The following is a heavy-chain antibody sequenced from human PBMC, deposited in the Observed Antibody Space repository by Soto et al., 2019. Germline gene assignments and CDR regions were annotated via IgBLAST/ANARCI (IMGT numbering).Heavy chain of an antibody. CDR1: GFTFSSYA. V-gene: IGHV3-30-3*01. CDR3: ARVRSVSTVTTEFDY. D-gene: IGHD4-17*01. Sequence: QVQLVESGGGVVQPGRSLRLSCAASGFTFSSYAMHWVRQAPGKGLEWVAVISYDGSNKYYADSVKGRFTISRDNSKNTLYLQMNSLRAEDTAVYYCARVRSVSTVTTEFDYWGQGTLVTVSS. J-gene: IGHJ4*02. CDR2: ISYDGSNK.